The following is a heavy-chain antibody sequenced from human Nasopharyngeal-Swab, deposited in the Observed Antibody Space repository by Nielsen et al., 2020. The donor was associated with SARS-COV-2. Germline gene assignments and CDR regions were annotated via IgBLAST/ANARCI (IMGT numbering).Heavy chain of an antibody. Sequence: GESLKISCKGSGYRFTSYWIGRVRQMPGKGLEWMGIIYPGDSDTRYSPSFQGKVTTSADKSTSAAYLQWCSLKASDTAMYYCARPGRYFDWFYFDYWGQGTLVTVSS. CDR2: IYPGDSDT. V-gene: IGHV5-51*01. CDR3: ARPGRYFDWFYFDY. CDR1: GYRFTSYW. J-gene: IGHJ4*02. D-gene: IGHD3-9*01.